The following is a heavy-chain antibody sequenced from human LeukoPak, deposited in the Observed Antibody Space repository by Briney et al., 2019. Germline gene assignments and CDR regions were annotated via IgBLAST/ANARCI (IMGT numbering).Heavy chain of an antibody. V-gene: IGHV4-34*01. J-gene: IGHJ4*02. Sequence: SETLSLTCAVYGGSFSGYYWSWVRQPPGKGLEWIGEINHSGSTNYNPSLKSRVTISVDTSKNQFSLKLSSVTAADTAVYYCARSPLEYDFWSGRHYYSDYWGQGTLVTVSS. D-gene: IGHD3-3*01. CDR3: ARSPLEYDFWSGRHYYSDY. CDR2: INHSGST. CDR1: GGSFSGYY.